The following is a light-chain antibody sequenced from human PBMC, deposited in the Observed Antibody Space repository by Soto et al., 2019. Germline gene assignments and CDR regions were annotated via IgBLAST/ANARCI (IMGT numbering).Light chain of an antibody. V-gene: IGKV3-15*01. Sequence: EIVMTQSPATLSVSPGERATLSCRASQSIRNFLAWYQQKPGQAPRLLISGASTRATGIPARFSGSGSGTDFTLTISSLQSEDFAVYYCQQSASWPWTFGQGTKVEIK. CDR1: QSIRNF. CDR2: GAS. CDR3: QQSASWPWT. J-gene: IGKJ1*01.